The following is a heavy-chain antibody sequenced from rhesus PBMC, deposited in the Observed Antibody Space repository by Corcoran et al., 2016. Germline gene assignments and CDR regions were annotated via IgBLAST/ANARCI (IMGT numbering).Heavy chain of an antibody. CDR3: TRIRPAYFDY. J-gene: IGHJ4*01. V-gene: IGHV3-11*01. CDR1: GFPVSSAG. Sequence: EVQLAESGGGLVQPGGSLSLSCAASGFPVSSAGLSWVRQAPGKGLEWLSDIYGSTMYYGDSVKGRFTISRDNAKNSLYLQMNSLRAEDTAVYYCTRIRPAYFDYWGQGVLVTVSS. D-gene: IGHD3-22*01. CDR2: IYGSTM.